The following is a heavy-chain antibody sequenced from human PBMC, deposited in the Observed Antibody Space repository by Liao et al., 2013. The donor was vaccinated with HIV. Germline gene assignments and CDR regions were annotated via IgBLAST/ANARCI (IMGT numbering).Heavy chain of an antibody. CDR1: GGSFSGYY. CDR2: INHSGST. J-gene: IGHJ6*03. V-gene: IGHV4-34*01. D-gene: IGHD3-10*01. Sequence: QVQLQQWGAGLLKPSETLSLTCAVYGGSFSGYYWSWIRQPPGKGLEWIGEINHSGSTNYNPSLKSRVTISVDTSKNQFSLKLSAVTAADTAVYYCARGLRRGSRNYYYFYMDVWGQGTMVTVSS. CDR3: ARGLRRGSRNYYYFYMDV.